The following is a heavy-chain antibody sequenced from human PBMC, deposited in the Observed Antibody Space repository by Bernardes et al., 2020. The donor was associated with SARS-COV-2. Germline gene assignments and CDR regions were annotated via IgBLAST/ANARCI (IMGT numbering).Heavy chain of an antibody. D-gene: IGHD3-9*01. CDR3: AKEGTAYDILTGPDY. CDR1: GFTFISYA. V-gene: IGHV3-23*01. Sequence: GGSLRLSCAASGFTFISYAMSWVRPAPGKGLEWVSAISGSGGSTYYADSVKGRFTISRDNSKNTLYLQMNSLRAEDTAVYYCAKEGTAYDILTGPDYWGQGTLVTVSS. CDR2: ISGSGGST. J-gene: IGHJ4*02.